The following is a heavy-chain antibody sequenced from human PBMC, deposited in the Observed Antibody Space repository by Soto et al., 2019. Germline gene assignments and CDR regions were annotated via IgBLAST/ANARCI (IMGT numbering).Heavy chain of an antibody. J-gene: IGHJ5*01. CDR1: ADTFTSYY. D-gene: IGHD2-15*01. CDR2: INPNGGST. V-gene: IGHV1-46*01. CDR3: ARGRYCLTGRCFPNWFDS. Sequence: ASVKVSCKAPADTFTSYYIHWVRQAPGHGLEWMGIINPNGGSTRFAQTFQGRITMTTDTSTSTVYMELRSLRSEDTAVYYCARGRYCLTGRCFPNWFDSWGQGTLVTVSS.